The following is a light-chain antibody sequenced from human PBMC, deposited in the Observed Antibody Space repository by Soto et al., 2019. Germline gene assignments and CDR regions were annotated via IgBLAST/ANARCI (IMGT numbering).Light chain of an antibody. V-gene: IGKV1-9*01. CDR3: QLLNSYHRP. CDR1: QGIASY. J-gene: IGKJ1*01. Sequence: DIQLTQSPSFLSASVGDRVTITCRASQGIASYLAWYQQKPGKAPKLLIYAASTLQSGVPSRFSVSGSGTEFTLTLRRLQPEDFATYSCQLLNSYHRPFGQGTMLE. CDR2: AAS.